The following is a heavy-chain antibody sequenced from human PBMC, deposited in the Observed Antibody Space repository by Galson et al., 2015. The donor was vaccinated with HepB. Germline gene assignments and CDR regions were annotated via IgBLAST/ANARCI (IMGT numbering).Heavy chain of an antibody. J-gene: IGHJ5*01. CDR3: AKRGTPMVIDS. D-gene: IGHD5-18*01. V-gene: IGHV3-30*18. CDR2: ISYDGSNK. Sequence: SLRLSCAASGFTFSSYGMHWVRQAPGKGLEWVALISYDGSNKNYADSVKGRFTISRDNSKKTSSLQMNSLRPEDTAVYYCAKRGTPMVIDSWGQGTLVTVSS. CDR1: GFTFSSYG.